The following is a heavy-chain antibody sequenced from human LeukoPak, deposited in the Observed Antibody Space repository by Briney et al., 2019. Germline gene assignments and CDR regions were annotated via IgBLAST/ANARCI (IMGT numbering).Heavy chain of an antibody. CDR2: IYPGDSRT. J-gene: IGHJ4*02. Sequence: PGESLKISCTGSGDSFSSYWIAWVRQMPGRGLEWMGAIYPGDSRTTYSQSFQGQVTVSVDKSIKTAYLQWNSLTASDTAIYYCARHLSSISSCPNYWGQGTLVTVSS. CDR3: ARHLSSISSCPNY. D-gene: IGHD2-2*01. CDR1: GDSFSSYW. V-gene: IGHV5-51*01.